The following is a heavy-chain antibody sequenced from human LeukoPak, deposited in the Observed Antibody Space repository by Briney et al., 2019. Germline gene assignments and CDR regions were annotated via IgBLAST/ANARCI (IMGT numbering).Heavy chain of an antibody. CDR2: ISGSGASK. Sequence: GGSLRLSCAASGFTFSRYAMGWVREAPGKGLEWVSVISGSGASKFYSDSVKGRFTISRDTSKNTLYLQMNSLKVEDTAVYYCAKDSRIWGRRPYYFDYWGQGTLVPVSS. V-gene: IGHV3-23*01. J-gene: IGHJ4*02. CDR3: AKDSRIWGRRPYYFDY. D-gene: IGHD7-27*01. CDR1: GFTFSRYA.